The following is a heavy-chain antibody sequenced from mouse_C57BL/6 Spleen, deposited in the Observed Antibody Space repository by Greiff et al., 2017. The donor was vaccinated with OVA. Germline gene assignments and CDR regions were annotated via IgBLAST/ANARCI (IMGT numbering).Heavy chain of an antibody. J-gene: IGHJ3*01. CDR1: GYTFTSYW. CDR2: IDPYDSYT. D-gene: IGHD1-1*01. CDR3: AREGDYGSSYVFAY. V-gene: IGHV1-59*01. Sequence: QVQLKQPGAELVRPGTSVKLSCKASGYTFTSYWMHWVKQRPGQGLEWIGVIDPYDSYTNYNQKFKGKATLTVDTSSSTAYMQLSSLTSEDSAVYYCAREGDYGSSYVFAYWGQGTLVTVSA.